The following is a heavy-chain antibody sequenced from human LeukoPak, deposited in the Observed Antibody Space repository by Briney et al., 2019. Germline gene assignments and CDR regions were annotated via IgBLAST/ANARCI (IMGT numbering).Heavy chain of an antibody. D-gene: IGHD3-22*01. CDR1: GYSISSGYY. CDR3: ARRDYSICYHKILDY. Sequence: KASETLSLTCTVPGYSISSGYYWGWIRQPPGKGLEWIGNIYNSGNTYYNPPLKSQVTISIDTPKNKFYLKLSPLPPPDMPVYFFARRDYSICYHKILDYWGPGTLVAVCS. V-gene: IGHV4-38-2*02. CDR2: IYNSGNT. J-gene: IGHJ4*02.